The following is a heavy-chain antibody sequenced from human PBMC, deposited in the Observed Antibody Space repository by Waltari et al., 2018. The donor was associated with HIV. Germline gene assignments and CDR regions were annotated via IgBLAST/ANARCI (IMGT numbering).Heavy chain of an antibody. CDR2: ITETGMRT. CDR3: AKGGASFGFDP. V-gene: IGHV3-23*01. CDR1: GFTFNNYA. D-gene: IGHD1-26*01. Sequence: EVQLLESGGDLVQPGGSLRLSCVASGFTFNNYAMSWVRQAPGKGLEGVSVITETGMRTHYADSVKGRFTISRDNSKNTLNLQMNSLRAEDTAVYYCAKGGASFGFDPWGQGTLVTVSS. J-gene: IGHJ5*02.